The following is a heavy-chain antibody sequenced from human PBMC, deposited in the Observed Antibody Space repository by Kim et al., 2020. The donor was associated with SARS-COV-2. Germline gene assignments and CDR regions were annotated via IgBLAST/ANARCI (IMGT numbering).Heavy chain of an antibody. V-gene: IGHV1-69*13. CDR2: IIPIFGTA. J-gene: IGHJ6*02. CDR1: GGTFSSYA. Sequence: SVKVSCKASGGTFSSYAISWVRQAPGQGLEWMGGIIPIFGTANYAQKFQGRVTITADESTSTASMELSSLRSEDTAVYYCARVSRRYYGSGSYNYYYYYGMDVWGQGTTVTVSS. CDR3: ARVSRRYYGSGSYNYYYYYGMDV. D-gene: IGHD3-10*01.